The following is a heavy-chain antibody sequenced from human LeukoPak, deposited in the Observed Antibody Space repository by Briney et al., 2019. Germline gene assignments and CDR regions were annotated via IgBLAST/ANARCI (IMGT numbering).Heavy chain of an antibody. CDR2: IYYSGST. CDR3: ARETPGAGHFDY. Sequence: SETLSLTCTVSGGSNSSSYYYWGWIRQPPGKGLEWIGSIYYSGSTYYNPSLKSRVTISVDTSKNQFSLKLRSVTAADTAVYYCARETPGAGHFDYWGQGSLVTVSS. D-gene: IGHD7-27*01. J-gene: IGHJ4*02. V-gene: IGHV4-39*02. CDR1: GGSNSSSYYY.